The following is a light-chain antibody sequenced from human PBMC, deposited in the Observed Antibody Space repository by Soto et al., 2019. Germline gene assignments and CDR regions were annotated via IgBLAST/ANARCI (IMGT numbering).Light chain of an antibody. CDR2: AAS. Sequence: AIRMTQSPSSLSASTGDRVTITCRASQGISSYLAWYQQKPGKAPKLLIYAASTLQSGVPSRFSGSGSGTDFTLTISCLQSEDFATYYCQHYYSIPGTFGQGTKVEIK. CDR1: QGISSY. V-gene: IGKV1-8*01. J-gene: IGKJ1*01. CDR3: QHYYSIPGT.